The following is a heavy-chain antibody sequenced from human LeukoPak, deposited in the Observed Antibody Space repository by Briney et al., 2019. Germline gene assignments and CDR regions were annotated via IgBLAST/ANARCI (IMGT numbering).Heavy chain of an antibody. CDR1: GGSISSSSYY. CDR2: IYYSGST. J-gene: IGHJ2*01. Sequence: SETLSLTCTVSGGSISSSSYYWGWIRQPPGKGLEWIGSIYYSGSTYYNPSLKSRVTISVDTSKNQFSLKLSSVTAADTAVYYCARPRGFSAHWHFDLWGRGTLVTVSS. CDR3: ARPRGFSAHWHFDL. V-gene: IGHV4-39*01. D-gene: IGHD3-3*01.